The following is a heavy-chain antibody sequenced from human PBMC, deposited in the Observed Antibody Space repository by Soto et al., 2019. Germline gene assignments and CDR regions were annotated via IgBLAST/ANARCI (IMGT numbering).Heavy chain of an antibody. CDR1: GGTFSSYA. CDR3: TTGRRPSDY. Sequence: QVQLVQSGAEVKKPGSSVKVSCKASGGTFSSYAISWVRQAPGQGLEWMGGIIPIFGTANYAQKFQGRVTITAYVFRCSTYMHLRPLISEDTPLYYCTTGRRPSDYWGQGTLVTVSS. CDR2: IIPIFGTA. J-gene: IGHJ4*02. V-gene: IGHV1-69*12.